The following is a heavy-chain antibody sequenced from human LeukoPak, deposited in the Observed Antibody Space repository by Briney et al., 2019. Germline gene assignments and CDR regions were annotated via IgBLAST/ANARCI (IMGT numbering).Heavy chain of an antibody. CDR2: INPNSGGT. V-gene: IGHV1-2*02. D-gene: IGHD2-8*02. J-gene: IGHJ4*02. Sequence: ASVKVSCKASGYTFTGYYMHWVRQAPGQGLEWMGWINPNSGGTNYAQKFQGRVTMTRDTSISTAYMELSRLRSDDTAVYYCARGPVWWWLREGYYFDYWGQGTLVTVSS. CDR3: ARGPVWWWLREGYYFDY. CDR1: GYTFTGYY.